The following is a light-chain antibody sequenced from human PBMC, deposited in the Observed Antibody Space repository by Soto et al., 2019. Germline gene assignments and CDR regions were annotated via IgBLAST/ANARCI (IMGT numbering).Light chain of an antibody. J-gene: IGLJ1*01. Sequence: QSALTEPACVSGSPGQSITISCTGTSSDVGGYNYVSWSQQHPGKAPKLMIYEVSNRPSGVSNRFAGSKSGNTASLTISGLQAEDEADYYCSSYTTTNTYVFGTGTKVTVL. V-gene: IGLV2-14*01. CDR3: SSYTTTNTYV. CDR1: SSDVGGYNY. CDR2: EVS.